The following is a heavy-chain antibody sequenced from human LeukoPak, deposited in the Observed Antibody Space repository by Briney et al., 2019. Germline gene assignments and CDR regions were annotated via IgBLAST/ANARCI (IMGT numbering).Heavy chain of an antibody. V-gene: IGHV4-4*02. J-gene: IGHJ4*02. CDR2: IYHSGNT. CDR1: GGSISSSNW. CDR3: ARRLSGWTRGFDY. Sequence: PSGTLCLTCAVSGGSISSSNWWSWVRQTPGKGLEWIGEIYHSGNTNYNPSLKSRVTISIDNSNVQFSLKLSSVTAADTAIYYCARRLSGWTRGFDYWGRGTLVTVSS. D-gene: IGHD6-19*01.